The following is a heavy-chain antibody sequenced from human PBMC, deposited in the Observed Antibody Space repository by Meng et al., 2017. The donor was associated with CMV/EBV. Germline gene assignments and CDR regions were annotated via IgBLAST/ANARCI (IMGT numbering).Heavy chain of an antibody. Sequence: QITLKDVGPTPVKPTQTLTLTCTFSGFSLSTSGVGVGWIRQPPGKALEWLALIYWDDDKRYSPSLKSRLTITKDTSKNQVVLTMTNMDPVDTATYYCARIAAAGRFDYWGQGTLVTVSS. CDR2: IYWDDDK. D-gene: IGHD6-13*01. V-gene: IGHV2-5*02. CDR3: ARIAAAGRFDY. CDR1: GFSLSTSGVG. J-gene: IGHJ4*02.